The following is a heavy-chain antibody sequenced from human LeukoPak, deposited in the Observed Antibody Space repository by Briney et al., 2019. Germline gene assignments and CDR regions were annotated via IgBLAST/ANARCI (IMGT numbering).Heavy chain of an antibody. Sequence: SETLSLTCTVSGGSISSYYWSWIRQPPGKGLEWIGYIYYSGSTNYNPSLKSRVTISVDTSKDQFSLKLSSVTAADTAVYCCARRWAAAGKGWFDPWGQGTLVTVSS. CDR1: GGSISSYY. CDR3: ARRWAAAGKGWFDP. CDR2: IYYSGST. V-gene: IGHV4-59*08. D-gene: IGHD6-13*01. J-gene: IGHJ5*02.